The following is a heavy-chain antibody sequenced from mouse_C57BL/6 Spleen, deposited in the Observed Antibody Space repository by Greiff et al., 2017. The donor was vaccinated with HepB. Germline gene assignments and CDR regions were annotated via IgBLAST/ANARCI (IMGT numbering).Heavy chain of an antibody. CDR2: INPYNGGT. V-gene: IGHV1-19*01. Sequence: EVQGVESGPVLVKPGASVKMSCKASGYTFTDYYMNWVKQSHGKSLEWIGVINPYNGGTSYNQKFKGKATLTVDKSSSTAYMELNSLTSEDSAVYYCARLIITTVVAFDYWGQGTTLTVSS. D-gene: IGHD1-1*01. CDR1: GYTFTDYY. CDR3: ARLIITTVVAFDY. J-gene: IGHJ2*01.